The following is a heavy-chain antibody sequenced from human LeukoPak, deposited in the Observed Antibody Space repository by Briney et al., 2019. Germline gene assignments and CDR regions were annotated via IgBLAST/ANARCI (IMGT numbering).Heavy chain of an antibody. CDR1: GFTFSDYY. Sequence: GGSLRLSCAASGFTFSDYYMTWIRQAPGTGLEWVSYISSSSNTIYYADSVKGRFTISRDNAKNSLYLQMNSLRAEDTAVYYCANQITVTTPFDYWGQGTLVTVSS. CDR3: ANQITVTTPFDY. D-gene: IGHD4-17*01. CDR2: ISSSSNTI. J-gene: IGHJ4*02. V-gene: IGHV3-11*01.